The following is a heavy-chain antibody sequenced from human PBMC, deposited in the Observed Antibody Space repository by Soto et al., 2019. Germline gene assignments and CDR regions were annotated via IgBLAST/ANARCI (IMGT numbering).Heavy chain of an antibody. D-gene: IGHD3-3*01. Sequence: EVQLVESGGGLVQPGGSLRLSCAASGFTVSSSYMSYVRQAPGKGLEWVSVIYSGGSTFYADSVKGRFTISRHNSNNRLYLQMNGLRAEDTAVYYCASGWRVDAFDIWGQGTMVTVSS. V-gene: IGHV3-53*04. CDR3: ASGWRVDAFDI. CDR2: IYSGGST. J-gene: IGHJ3*02. CDR1: GFTVSSSY.